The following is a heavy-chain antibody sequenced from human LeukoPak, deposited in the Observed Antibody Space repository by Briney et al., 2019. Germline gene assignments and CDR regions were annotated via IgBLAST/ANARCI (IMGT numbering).Heavy chain of an antibody. CDR3: ARGKRGKGLKTYYYDSSGYWPIDY. Sequence: SETLSVTCAVYGGSFSGYYWSWIRQPPGKGLEWIGEINHSGSTNYNPSLKSRVTISVDTSKNQFSLKLSSVTAADTAVYYCARGKRGKGLKTYYYDSSGYWPIDYWGQGTLVTVSS. CDR2: INHSGST. J-gene: IGHJ4*02. D-gene: IGHD3-22*01. V-gene: IGHV4-34*01. CDR1: GGSFSGYY.